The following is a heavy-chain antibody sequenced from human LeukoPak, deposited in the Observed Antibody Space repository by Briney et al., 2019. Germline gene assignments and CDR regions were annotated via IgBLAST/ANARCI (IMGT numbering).Heavy chain of an antibody. CDR1: GYTFSGFY. Sequence: ASVKVSCKASGYTFSGFYIQWVRQAPGQGLEWMGWINPNSGVTNYAQKLQGRVTITRDTSIDTAYMQLGRLRSDDTAVYYCAKDRYGDYEAPFHYYMDAWGRGTTVTVSS. J-gene: IGHJ6*03. V-gene: IGHV1-2*02. CDR3: AKDRYGDYEAPFHYYMDA. D-gene: IGHD5-12*01. CDR2: INPNSGVT.